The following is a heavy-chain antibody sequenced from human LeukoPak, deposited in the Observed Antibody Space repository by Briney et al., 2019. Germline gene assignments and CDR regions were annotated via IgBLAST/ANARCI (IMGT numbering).Heavy chain of an antibody. V-gene: IGHV4-59*01. CDR3: ARSYYYDSSGYYFGWVSFDY. CDR1: GGSISSYY. J-gene: IGHJ4*02. D-gene: IGHD3-22*01. Sequence: SETLSLTCTVSGGSISSYYWSWIRQPPGKGLEWIGYIYYSGSTNYNPSLKSRATISVDTSKNQFSLKLSSVTAADTAVYYCARSYYYDSSGYYFGWVSFDYWGQGTLVTVSS. CDR2: IYYSGST.